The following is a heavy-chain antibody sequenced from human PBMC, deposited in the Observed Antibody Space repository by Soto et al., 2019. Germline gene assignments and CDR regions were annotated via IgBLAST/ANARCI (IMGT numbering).Heavy chain of an antibody. Sequence: QVQLVQSGAEVKKPGASVKVSCKASGYTFTGYYMHWVRQAPGQGLEWMGWINPNSGGTNYAQKFQGWVTMTRDTSISTAYMELSRLRSDDTAVYYCARGNRNGGWLRANYFDYWGQGTLVTVSS. D-gene: IGHD5-12*01. CDR1: GYTFTGYY. CDR2: INPNSGGT. V-gene: IGHV1-2*04. CDR3: ARGNRNGGWLRANYFDY. J-gene: IGHJ4*02.